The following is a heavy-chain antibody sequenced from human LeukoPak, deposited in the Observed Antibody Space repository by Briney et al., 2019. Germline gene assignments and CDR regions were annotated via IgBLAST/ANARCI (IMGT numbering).Heavy chain of an antibody. CDR1: GFTFSTYG. CDR2: FSSDGRST. V-gene: IGHV3-30*18. Sequence: GRSLRLSCEASGFTFSTYGMHWVRQAPGKGLEWVAVFSSDGRSTFYAENVQGRFTLSGDNSKNTLSLQMNSLRAEDTAVYYCAKSYYYHSGSFDYWGQGTLVTVSS. D-gene: IGHD3-10*01. CDR3: AKSYYYHSGSFDY. J-gene: IGHJ4*02.